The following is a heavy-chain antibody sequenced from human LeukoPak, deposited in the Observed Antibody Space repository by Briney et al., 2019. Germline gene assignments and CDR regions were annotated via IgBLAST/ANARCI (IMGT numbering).Heavy chain of an antibody. CDR2: ISKTDSST. D-gene: IGHD3-16*01. V-gene: IGHV3-11*04. Sequence: GGSLRLSCTASGFTFSDNYMSWIRQAPGKGLEWVSYISKTDSSTNYADSVRGRFTISRDDAKSSLYLQMNSLRAEDTAVYYCARVMGSYATDYWGQGTLVTVSS. J-gene: IGHJ4*02. CDR3: ARVMGSYATDY. CDR1: GFTFSDNY.